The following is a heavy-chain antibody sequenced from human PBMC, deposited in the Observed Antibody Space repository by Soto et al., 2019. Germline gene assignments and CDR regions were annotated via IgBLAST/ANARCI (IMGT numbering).Heavy chain of an antibody. D-gene: IGHD6-13*01. Sequence: SETLSLTCAVYGGSFSGYYWSWIRQPPGKGLEWIGEINHSGSTNYNPSLKSRVTISVDTSKNQFSLKLSSVTAADTAVYYCARARTMILPGYSSSWFSYWGQGTLVTVSS. CDR2: INHSGST. CDR1: GGSFSGYY. V-gene: IGHV4-34*01. J-gene: IGHJ4*02. CDR3: ARARTMILPGYSSSWFSY.